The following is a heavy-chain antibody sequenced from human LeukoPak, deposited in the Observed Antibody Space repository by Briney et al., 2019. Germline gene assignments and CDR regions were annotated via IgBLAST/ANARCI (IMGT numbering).Heavy chain of an antibody. CDR3: ARQTTVTTIGFWDY. J-gene: IGHJ4*02. Sequence: ASVKVSCKASGYTFTSYGISWVRQAPGQGLEWMGWISAYNGNTNYAQKLQGRVTMTTDTSTSTAYMELRSLRSDDTAVYYCARQTTVTTIGFWDYWGQGTLVTVSS. CDR1: GYTFTSYG. D-gene: IGHD4-11*01. V-gene: IGHV1-18*01. CDR2: ISAYNGNT.